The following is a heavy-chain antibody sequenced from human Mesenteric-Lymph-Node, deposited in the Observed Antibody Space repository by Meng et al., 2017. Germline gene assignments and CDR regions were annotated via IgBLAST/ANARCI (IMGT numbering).Heavy chain of an antibody. CDR3: ARDDQPRLTLVLRFDY. CDR2: MDYRGST. Sequence: QVQLPGSGPGLVEPSQTLSLTCTVSGDSISSGEYFWSWIRQPPGKGLEWIGYMDYRGSTFYNLSLKSRVTISVDTSKNQFSLKLSSVTAADTAVYYCARDDQPRLTLVLRFDYWGQGTLVTVSS. V-gene: IGHV4-30-4*01. CDR1: GDSISSGEYF. J-gene: IGHJ4*02. D-gene: IGHD6-13*01.